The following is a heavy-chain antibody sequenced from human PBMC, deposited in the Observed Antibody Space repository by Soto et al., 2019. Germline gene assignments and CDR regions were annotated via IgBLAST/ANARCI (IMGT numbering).Heavy chain of an antibody. CDR3: ATEGGYPGSNFYGAY. J-gene: IGHJ4*02. CDR2: IKGSHAGGTT. CDR1: GFTFTKAY. V-gene: IGHV3-15*01. D-gene: IGHD1-26*01. Sequence: EVQLVGSGGGLVEPGGSIRLSCVASGFTFTKAYMTWVRQAPGKGLEWVGRIKGSHAGGTTDYATSVKGRFTISRDDSKNTLYLQMNSLKTEDTSVYYCATEGGYPGSNFYGAYWGQGTLVTVSS.